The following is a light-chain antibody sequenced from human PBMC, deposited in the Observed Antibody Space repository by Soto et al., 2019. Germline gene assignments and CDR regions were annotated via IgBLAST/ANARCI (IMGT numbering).Light chain of an antibody. CDR3: QQPVKWPNT. J-gene: IGKJ2*01. CDR2: DAS. Sequence: EIVLTQSPATLSLSPGERATLSCRASQSVNIYLAWYQQQPGQAPRLLIYDASNRATGIPARFSGSGSGTDFTLTISSLEPEDFAVYYCQQPVKWPNTFGQGTKLEIK. V-gene: IGKV3-11*01. CDR1: QSVNIY.